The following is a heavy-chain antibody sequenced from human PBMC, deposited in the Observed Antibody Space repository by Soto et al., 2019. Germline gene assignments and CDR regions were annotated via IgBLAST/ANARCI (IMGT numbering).Heavy chain of an antibody. Sequence: GSVTVSCMSSGYIFTGYYMHGVRQAGAQGGEGVGWINSNRCGSHIAQKLQGWVTMTRDTSISAASMALSGQRSDGTAVYYCARELMTDIVVVPAALGPYYYGMDVWGQGTTVTVSS. CDR3: ARELMTDIVVVPAALGPYYYGMDV. V-gene: IGHV1-2*04. D-gene: IGHD2-2*01. CDR2: INSNRCGS. CDR1: GYIFTGYY. J-gene: IGHJ6*02.